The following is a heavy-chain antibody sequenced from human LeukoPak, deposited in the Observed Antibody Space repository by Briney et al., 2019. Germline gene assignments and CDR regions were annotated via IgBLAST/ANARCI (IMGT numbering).Heavy chain of an antibody. CDR3: ATAGSGSYNSYYYMDV. J-gene: IGHJ6*03. CDR2: IIPLFGTP. Sequence: SVKVSCKASGGTFSSYTISWVRQAPGQGLEWMGGIIPLFGTPDYAQKFQDRLTITADKSTSTAYMELSSLRSEDTAVYYCATAGSGSYNSYYYMDVWGKGTTVTVSS. V-gene: IGHV1-69*06. CDR1: GGTFSSYT. D-gene: IGHD3-10*01.